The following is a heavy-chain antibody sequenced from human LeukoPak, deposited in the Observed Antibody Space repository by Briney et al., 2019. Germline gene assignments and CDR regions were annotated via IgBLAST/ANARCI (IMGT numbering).Heavy chain of an antibody. CDR3: GRYCSSANCYDWFDP. V-gene: IGHV4-34*01. D-gene: IGHD2-2*01. CDR1: GGSFGGYH. CDR2: ITYGGTT. J-gene: IGHJ5*02. Sequence: SETLSLTCAVYGGSFGGYHWNWIRQPPGKRLEWIGEITYGGTTNYNPSLRSRVTMSVDTSKKQFSLKLTSVTAAGTAVYVRGRYCSSANCYDWFDPWGPGTHVSVSS.